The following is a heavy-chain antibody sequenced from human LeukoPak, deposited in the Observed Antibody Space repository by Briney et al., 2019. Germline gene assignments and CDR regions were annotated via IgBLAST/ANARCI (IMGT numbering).Heavy chain of an antibody. V-gene: IGHV3-66*02. CDR2: IYSGGST. Sequence: GGSLRLSCAAFGFTVSSNYMSWVRQAPGKGLEWVSVIYSGGSTYYADSVKGRFTISRDNSKNTLYLQMNSLRAEDTAVYYCAGGTVVPAATFDYWGQGTLVTVSS. D-gene: IGHD2-2*01. J-gene: IGHJ4*02. CDR1: GFTVSSNY. CDR3: AGGTVVPAATFDY.